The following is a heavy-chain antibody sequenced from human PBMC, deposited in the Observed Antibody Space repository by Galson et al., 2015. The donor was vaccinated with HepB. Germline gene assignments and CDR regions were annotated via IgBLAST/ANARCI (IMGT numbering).Heavy chain of an antibody. Sequence: CAISGDSVSSNSAAWNWIRQSPSRGLEWLGRTYYRSKWFNDYPLSVKSRITINADTSKNQFSLQLNSVTPEDTAVYYCAMGTDVFDIWGQGTMVTVSS. J-gene: IGHJ3*02. CDR2: TYYRSKWFN. CDR1: GDSVSSNSAA. D-gene: IGHD7-27*01. V-gene: IGHV6-1*01. CDR3: AMGTDVFDI.